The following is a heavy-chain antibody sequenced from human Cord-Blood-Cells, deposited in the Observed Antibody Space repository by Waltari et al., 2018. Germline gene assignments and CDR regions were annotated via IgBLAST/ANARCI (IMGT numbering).Heavy chain of an antibody. V-gene: IGHV3-23*01. J-gene: IGHJ2*01. Sequence: EVQLLESGGGLVQPGGSLRLSCAASGFTFSSYAMSWVRRAPGKGLEWVSAISGSGGSTYYADSVKGRFTISRDNSKNTLYLQMNSLRAEDTAVYYCATTGPGGNWYFDLWGRGTLVTVSS. D-gene: IGHD1-1*01. CDR1: GFTFSSYA. CDR3: ATTGPGGNWYFDL. CDR2: ISGSGGST.